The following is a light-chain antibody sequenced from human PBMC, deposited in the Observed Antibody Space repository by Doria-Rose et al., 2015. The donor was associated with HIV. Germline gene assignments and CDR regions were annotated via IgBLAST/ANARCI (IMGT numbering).Light chain of an antibody. Sequence: QSALTQPASVSGSPGQSITISCTGTSSDVGGYNYVSWYQQHPGKAPKLMIYDVSKRPSGVSNRFSGSKSVNTASLTIPGLQAEDEADYYCSSYTSSSTRVFGGGTKLTVL. CDR3: SSYTSSSTRV. CDR1: SSDVGGYNY. J-gene: IGLJ2*01. CDR2: DVS. V-gene: IGLV2-14*01.